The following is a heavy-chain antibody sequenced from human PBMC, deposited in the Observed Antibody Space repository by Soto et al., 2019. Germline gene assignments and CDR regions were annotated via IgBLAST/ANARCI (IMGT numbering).Heavy chain of an antibody. CDR1: GYTFTSYG. V-gene: IGHV1-18*01. CDR3: ARDLRFVVVPAAIRDV. J-gene: IGHJ6*02. Sequence: ASVKVSCKASGYTFTSYGISWVRQAPGQGLEWMGWISAYNGNTNYAQKLQGRVTMTTDTSTSTAYMELRSLRSDDTAVYYCARDLRFVVVPAAIRDVWGQGTTVTVSS. CDR2: ISAYNGNT. D-gene: IGHD2-2*01.